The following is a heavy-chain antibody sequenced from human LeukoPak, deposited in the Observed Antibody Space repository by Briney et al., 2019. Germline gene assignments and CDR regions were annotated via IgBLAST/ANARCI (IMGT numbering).Heavy chain of an antibody. CDR1: GGSISSYY. CDR2: IYYSGST. D-gene: IGHD1-26*01. V-gene: IGHV4-59*01. J-gene: IGHJ4*02. Sequence: SETLSLTCTVSGGSISSYYWSWIRQPPGKGLEWIGYIYYSGSTNYNPSLKSRVTISVDTSKNQFSLKLSSVTAADTVVYYCARERIVGATTGSFDYWGQGTLVTVSS. CDR3: ARERIVGATTGSFDY.